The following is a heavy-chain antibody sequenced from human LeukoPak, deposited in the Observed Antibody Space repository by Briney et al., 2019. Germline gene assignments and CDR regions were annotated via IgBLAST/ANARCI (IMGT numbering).Heavy chain of an antibody. V-gene: IGHV1-18*01. CDR3: ARDRSFPLYYYYGMDV. CDR2: ISAYNGNT. Sequence: ASVKVSCKASGYTFTSYGISWVRQAPGQGLEWMGWISAYNGNTNYAQKLQGRVTMTTDTSTSTAYMELRSLRSDDTAVYYCARDRSFPLYYYYGMDVWGQGTTVTVSS. J-gene: IGHJ6*02. CDR1: GYTFTSYG.